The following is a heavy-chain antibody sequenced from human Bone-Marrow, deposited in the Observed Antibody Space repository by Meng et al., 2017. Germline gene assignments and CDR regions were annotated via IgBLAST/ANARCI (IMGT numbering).Heavy chain of an antibody. Sequence: SVKVSCKASGGTFSSYAISWVRQAPGQGLEWMGGIIPVFGTANYAQKFQGRVTITADESTSTAYMERSSLRSEDTAVYYCARDTTGTTAADYWGQGTLVTVSS. CDR1: GGTFSSYA. D-gene: IGHD1-1*01. J-gene: IGHJ4*02. CDR2: IIPVFGTA. CDR3: ARDTTGTTAADY. V-gene: IGHV1-69*13.